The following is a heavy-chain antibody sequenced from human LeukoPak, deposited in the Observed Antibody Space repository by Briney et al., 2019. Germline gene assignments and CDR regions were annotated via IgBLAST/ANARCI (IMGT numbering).Heavy chain of an antibody. CDR3: ARASMGGRDYHLDS. J-gene: IGHJ4*02. CDR1: GFTFSTYW. V-gene: IGHV3-7*01. CDR2: IKTDGSQA. Sequence: GGSLRLSCAASGFTFSTYWMTWVRQAPGKGLEWVANIKTDGSQAYYLDSVKGRFTISRDNAKNFLSLQLGSLRADDTGVYYCARASMGGRDYHLDSWGQGTLVTVSS. D-gene: IGHD4/OR15-4a*01.